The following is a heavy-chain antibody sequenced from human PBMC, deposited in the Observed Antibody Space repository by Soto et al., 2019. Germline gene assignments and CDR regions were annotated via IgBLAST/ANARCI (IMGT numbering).Heavy chain of an antibody. CDR1: GFTFSSYS. Sequence: EVQLVESGGGLVQPGGSLRLSSAASGFTFSSYSMNWVRLAPGKGLEWVSYISSSSSTIYYADSVKGRFTISRDNAKNSLYLQMNSLRDEDTAVYYCASEYDYGDLNYYYYGMDVWGQGTTVTVSS. D-gene: IGHD4-17*01. CDR2: ISSSSSTI. J-gene: IGHJ6*02. V-gene: IGHV3-48*02. CDR3: ASEYDYGDLNYYYYGMDV.